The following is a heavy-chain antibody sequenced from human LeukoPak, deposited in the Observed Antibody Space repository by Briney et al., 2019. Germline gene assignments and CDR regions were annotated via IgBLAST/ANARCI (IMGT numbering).Heavy chain of an antibody. J-gene: IGHJ4*02. V-gene: IGHV3-23*01. CDR1: GFTFSTYA. Sequence: GGSLRLSCAGSGFTFSTYAMSWVRQAPGKGLEWVSGITGDGRSTFYADSVKGRFSISRDNSKNTLYLLMNSLRAEDAAVYYCAREYSSSWDFDYWGQGTLVAISS. D-gene: IGHD6-13*01. CDR2: ITGDGRST. CDR3: AREYSSSWDFDY.